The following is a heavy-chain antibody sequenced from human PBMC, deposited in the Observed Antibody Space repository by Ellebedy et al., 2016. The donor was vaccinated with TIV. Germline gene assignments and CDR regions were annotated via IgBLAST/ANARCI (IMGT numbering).Heavy chain of an antibody. J-gene: IGHJ4*02. V-gene: IGHV4-39*07. CDR1: GCSIRSSSYS. CDR2: IFFSGNT. Sequence: MPSETLSLTCPVSGCSIRSSSYSWGWIRQPPGEGLEWIGSIFFSGNTYYFPSPKSRVTISKDTSKNQFSLRLSSVTAADTAVYYSARVDGYNYANFNYWGQGTLVTVSS. D-gene: IGHD5-24*01. CDR3: ARVDGYNYANFNY.